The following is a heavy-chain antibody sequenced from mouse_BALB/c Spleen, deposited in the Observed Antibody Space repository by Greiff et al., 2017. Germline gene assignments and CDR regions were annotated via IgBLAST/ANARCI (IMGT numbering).Heavy chain of an antibody. CDR2: IFPGSGNT. Sequence: QVQLQQSGPELVKPGASVKISCKASGYSFTSYYIHWVKQRPGQGLEWIGWIFPGSGNTKYNEKFKGKATLTADTSSSTAYMQLSSLTSEDSAVYFCARSGYGYDRYFDVWGAGTTVTVSS. J-gene: IGHJ1*01. CDR1: GYSFTSYY. V-gene: IGHV1-66*01. D-gene: IGHD2-2*01. CDR3: ARSGYGYDRYFDV.